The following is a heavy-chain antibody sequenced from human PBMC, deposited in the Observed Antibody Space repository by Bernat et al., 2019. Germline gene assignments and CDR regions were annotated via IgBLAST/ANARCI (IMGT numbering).Heavy chain of an antibody. CDR2: FDPEDGET. CDR3: ATPWFGEHWFDP. V-gene: IGHV1-24*01. Sequence: QVQLVQSGAEVKKPGASVKVSCKVSGYTLTELSMHWVRQAPGKGLEWMGGFDPEDGETIYAQKFQGRVTMTGDTSTDTAYMELSSLRSEDTAVYYCATPWFGEHWFDPWGQGTLVTVSS. CDR1: GYTLTELS. J-gene: IGHJ5*02. D-gene: IGHD3-10*01.